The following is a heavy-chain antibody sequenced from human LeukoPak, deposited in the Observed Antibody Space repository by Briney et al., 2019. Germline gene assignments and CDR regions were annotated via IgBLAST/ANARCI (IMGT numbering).Heavy chain of an antibody. D-gene: IGHD3-3*01. CDR3: ARGDFWSGSYYYYHMDV. CDR1: GGSISSSNW. Sequence: SETLSLTCAVSGGSISSSNWWSWVRQPPGKGLEWIGEIYHSGSTNYNPSLKSRVTISVDTSKNQFSMNLSSVTAADTAVYYCARGDFWSGSYYYYHMDVWGKGTTVTVSS. V-gene: IGHV4-4*02. CDR2: IYHSGST. J-gene: IGHJ6*03.